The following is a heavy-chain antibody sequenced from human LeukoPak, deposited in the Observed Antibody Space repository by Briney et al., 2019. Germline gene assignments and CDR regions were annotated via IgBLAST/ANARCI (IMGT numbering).Heavy chain of an antibody. J-gene: IGHJ3*02. CDR2: IYYSGST. Sequence: SETLSLTCTVSGGSISSSSYYWGWIRQPPGKGLEWIGSIYYSGSTYYNPSLKSRVTISVDTSKNQFSLKLSSVTAADTAVYYCARVHSGSYPNAFDIWGQGTMVTVSS. D-gene: IGHD1-26*01. CDR3: ARVHSGSYPNAFDI. CDR1: GGSISSSSYY. V-gene: IGHV4-39*07.